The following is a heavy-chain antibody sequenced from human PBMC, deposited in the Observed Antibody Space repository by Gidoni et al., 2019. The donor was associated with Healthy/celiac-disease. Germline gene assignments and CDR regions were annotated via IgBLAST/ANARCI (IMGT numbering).Heavy chain of an antibody. Sequence: QVQLQESGSGLVKPSATLSPTCPVSGGSISSYYWSWIRQPPGKGLEWFGYIYYSGSTNYHPSLKSRVTISVDTSKNQFSLKLSSVTAADTAVYYCARVSGIAVAVDYWGQGTLVTVSS. D-gene: IGHD6-19*01. CDR1: GGSISSYY. CDR2: IYYSGST. V-gene: IGHV4-59*13. J-gene: IGHJ4*02. CDR3: ARVSGIAVAVDY.